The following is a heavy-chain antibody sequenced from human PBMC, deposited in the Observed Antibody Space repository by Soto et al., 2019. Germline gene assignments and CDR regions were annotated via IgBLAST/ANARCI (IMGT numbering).Heavy chain of an antibody. CDR1: GFTFSSYW. D-gene: IGHD2-2*01. CDR3: AKEGGYCSSTSCLDLDY. J-gene: IGHJ4*02. CDR2: INSDGSST. Sequence: GGSLRLSCAASGFTFSSYWMHWVRQAPGKGLVWVSRINSDGSSTSYAGSVKGRFTISRDNAKNTLYLQMNSLRAEDTAVYYCAKEGGYCSSTSCLDLDYWGQGTLVTVSS. V-gene: IGHV3-74*01.